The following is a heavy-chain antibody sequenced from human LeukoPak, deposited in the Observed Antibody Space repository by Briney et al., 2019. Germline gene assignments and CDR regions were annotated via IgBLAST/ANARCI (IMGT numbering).Heavy chain of an antibody. Sequence: PGGSLRLSCAASGFTFDDYATHWVRQAPGQGLEWVSGISWNGGDLDYADSVKGRFTISRDNAKNSLYLQMNSLRAEDTALYYCAKARGYSYGYFDFWGLGTLVTVSS. V-gene: IGHV3-9*01. D-gene: IGHD5-18*01. CDR3: AKARGYSYGYFDF. CDR1: GFTFDDYA. CDR2: ISWNGGDL. J-gene: IGHJ5*01.